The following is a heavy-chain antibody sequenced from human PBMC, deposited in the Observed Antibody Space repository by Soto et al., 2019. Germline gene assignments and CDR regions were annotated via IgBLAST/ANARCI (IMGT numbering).Heavy chain of an antibody. CDR1: GGSISSGGYS. Sequence: QLQLQESGSGLVKLSQTLSLTCAVSGGSISSGGYSWIWIRHPPGKGLEWIGYIYHSGSTYYNPSLKSRVTISVDRSKNQFSLKLSSVTAADTAVYYCARGQVVAAQHWGQGTLVTVSS. J-gene: IGHJ4*02. V-gene: IGHV4-30-2*01. D-gene: IGHD2-15*01. CDR2: IYHSGST. CDR3: ARGQVVAAQH.